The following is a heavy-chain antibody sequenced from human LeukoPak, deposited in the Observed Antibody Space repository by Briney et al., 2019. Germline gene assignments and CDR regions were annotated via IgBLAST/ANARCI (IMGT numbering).Heavy chain of an antibody. Sequence: ASVKVSCKASGYTFTSYAMNWVRQAPGQGLEWMGWINTNTGNPTYAQGFTGRFVFSLDTSVSTAYLQISSLKAEDTAVYYCVRGLAAVAGTPSYYYYGMDVWGQGTTVTVSS. CDR3: VRGLAAVAGTPSYYYYGMDV. CDR2: INTNTGNP. V-gene: IGHV7-4-1*02. J-gene: IGHJ6*02. D-gene: IGHD6-19*01. CDR1: GYTFTSYA.